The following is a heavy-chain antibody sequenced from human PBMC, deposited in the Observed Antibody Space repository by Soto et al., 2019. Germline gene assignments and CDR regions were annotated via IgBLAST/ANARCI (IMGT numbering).Heavy chain of an antibody. CDR2: ISGSGGST. V-gene: IGHV3-23*01. Sequence: PGGSLRLSCAASGFTFGTYAMNWVRQAPGKGLEWISAISGSGGSTHYADSLKGRFTISRDNSKNTLYLQMNSLRAEDTAVYYCAKGEAYYYDTSAYFDYWGQGTLVTVSS. J-gene: IGHJ4*02. CDR3: AKGEAYYYDTSAYFDY. CDR1: GFTFGTYA. D-gene: IGHD3-22*01.